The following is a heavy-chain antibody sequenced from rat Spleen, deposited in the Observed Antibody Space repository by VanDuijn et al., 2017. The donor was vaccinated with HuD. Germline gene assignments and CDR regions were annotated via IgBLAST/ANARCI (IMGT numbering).Heavy chain of an antibody. V-gene: IGHV3-1*01. D-gene: IGHD1-6*01. CDR1: GYSITSNY. CDR3: ASTRVMYTTDYLYVMDA. CDR2: MSYSGST. Sequence: VQLKESGPGLVKPSQSLSLTCSVTGYSITSNYWGWIRKFPGNKMEWLGYMSYSGSTSYNPSLKSRISITRDTSTNQFFLQLNSVTTEDTATYYCASTRVMYTTDYLYVMDAWGQGASVTVSS. J-gene: IGHJ4*01.